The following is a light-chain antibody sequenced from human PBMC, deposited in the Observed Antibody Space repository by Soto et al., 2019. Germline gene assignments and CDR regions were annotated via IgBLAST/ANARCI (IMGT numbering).Light chain of an antibody. V-gene: IGKV3-11*01. CDR1: PSVANF. CDR3: QQRNIWPPVT. CDR2: GAF. Sequence: EIVLTQSPATLSLSPGERATLSCRASPSVANFVAWYQQKPGQAPRLLIYGAFNRATGIPATFSGSGSGTDFTLTISSLEPEDSAVYYCQQRNIWPPVTFGHGTRLEIK. J-gene: IGKJ5*01.